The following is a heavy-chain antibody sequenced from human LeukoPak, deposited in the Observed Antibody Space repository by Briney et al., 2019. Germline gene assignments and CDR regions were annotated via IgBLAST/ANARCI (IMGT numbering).Heavy chain of an antibody. CDR3: AKILSSWYPGFDY. CDR2: IKQDGSEK. J-gene: IGHJ4*02. V-gene: IGHV3-7*03. Sequence: PGGSLRLSCAASGFTFSSYWMSWVRQAPGKGLEWVANIKQDGSEKYYVDSVKGRFTISRDNAKNSLYLQMNSLRAEDTAVYYCAKILSSWYPGFDYWGQGTLVTVSS. D-gene: IGHD6-13*01. CDR1: GFTFSSYW.